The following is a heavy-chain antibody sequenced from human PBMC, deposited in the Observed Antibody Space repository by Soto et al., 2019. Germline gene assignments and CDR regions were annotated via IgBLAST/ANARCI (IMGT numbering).Heavy chain of an antibody. CDR3: ARDQGPYCSGGSCYSRYFDL. J-gene: IGHJ2*01. D-gene: IGHD2-15*01. Sequence: QVQLVQSGAEVKKPGASVQVSCKASGYTFTSYGISWVRQATGQGLEWMGWISAYNGNTNYAQKLQGRVTMTTDTPTSTAYMELRSLRSDDTAVYYCARDQGPYCSGGSCYSRYFDLWGRGTLVTVSS. CDR1: GYTFTSYG. CDR2: ISAYNGNT. V-gene: IGHV1-18*01.